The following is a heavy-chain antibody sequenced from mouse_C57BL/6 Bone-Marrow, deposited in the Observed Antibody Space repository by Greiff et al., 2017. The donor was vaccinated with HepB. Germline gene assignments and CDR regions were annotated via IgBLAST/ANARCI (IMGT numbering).Heavy chain of an antibody. J-gene: IGHJ2*01. Sequence: VQLQESGAELVRPGASVTLSCKASGYTFTDYEMHWVKHTPVHGLEWIGAIDPETGGTAYNQKFKGKAILTADKSSSTAYIELRSLTSEDSAVYYCTRDSSGYVGYWGQGTTLTVSS. CDR2: IDPETGGT. CDR3: TRDSSGYVGY. V-gene: IGHV1-15*01. D-gene: IGHD3-2*02. CDR1: GYTFTDYE.